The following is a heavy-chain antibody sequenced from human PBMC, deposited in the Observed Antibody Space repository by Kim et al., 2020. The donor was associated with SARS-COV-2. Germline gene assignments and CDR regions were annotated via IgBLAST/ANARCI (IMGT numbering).Heavy chain of an antibody. Sequence: GRFTISRDNSKDTLYLQMNSLRAEDTAVYYCAKTGWFGDYVWGSYRYIDYWGQGTLVTVSS. D-gene: IGHD3-16*02. V-gene: IGHV3-23*01. J-gene: IGHJ4*02. CDR3: AKTGWFGDYVWGSYRYIDY.